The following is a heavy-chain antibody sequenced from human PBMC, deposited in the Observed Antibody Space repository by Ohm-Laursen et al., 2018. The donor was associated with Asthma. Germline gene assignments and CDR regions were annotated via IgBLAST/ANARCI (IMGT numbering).Heavy chain of an antibody. CDR2: ISHSGAA. CDR3: ARSTGWYRLDL. Sequence: PSETLSLTCVLSGGSINNYWWSWVRQPPGKGPEWIGEISHSGAASFNPSLTSRVTISLDKSKTHFSLELTSVTAADTAVYYCARSTGWYRLDLWGQGTLVTVSS. CDR1: GGSINNYW. D-gene: IGHD6-19*01. J-gene: IGHJ5*02. V-gene: IGHV4/OR15-8*01.